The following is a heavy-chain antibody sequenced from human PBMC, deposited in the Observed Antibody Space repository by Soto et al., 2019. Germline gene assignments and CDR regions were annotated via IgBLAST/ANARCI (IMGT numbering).Heavy chain of an antibody. V-gene: IGHV1-3*01. Sequence: QVQFVQSGAEVKKPGASVKVSCQASGYTFISYSVHWVRQAPGQRLEWIGYINVGNGNTKYSQKLQGRVTITKDTSASTAYMELSSLRSEDTAVYYCARSVNVAFDYWGQGTLVTVSS. CDR3: ARSVNVAFDY. J-gene: IGHJ4*02. D-gene: IGHD3-3*01. CDR2: INVGNGNT. CDR1: GYTFISYS.